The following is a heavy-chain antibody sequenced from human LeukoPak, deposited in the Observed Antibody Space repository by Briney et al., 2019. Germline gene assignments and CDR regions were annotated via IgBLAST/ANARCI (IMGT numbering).Heavy chain of an antibody. CDR2: IYYSGST. CDR1: GGSISSYY. V-gene: IGHV4-59*01. J-gene: IGHJ4*02. D-gene: IGHD6-19*01. CDR3: ARFRYSSIDY. Sequence: PSETLSLTCTVSGGSISSYYWSWIRQPPGKGLEWIGYIYYSGSTNYNPSLKSRVTISVDTSKNQFSLKLSSVTAADTAVYYCARFRYSSIDYWGQGTLVTVSS.